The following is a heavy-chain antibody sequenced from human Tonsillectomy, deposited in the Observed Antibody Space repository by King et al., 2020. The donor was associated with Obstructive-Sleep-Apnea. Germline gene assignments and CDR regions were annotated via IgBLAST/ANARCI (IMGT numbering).Heavy chain of an antibody. J-gene: IGHJ4*02. Sequence: VQLVESGGGLVQPGGSLRLSCAASGFTFSSYAMSWVRQTPGKGLEWVSAISGSGGSTYYADSVKGRFTISRDNSKNTLYLQMNSLRAEDTAVYLCAKDWEQWLVPGGAFDYWGQGTLVTVPS. CDR1: GFTFSSYA. D-gene: IGHD6-19*01. CDR2: ISGSGGST. CDR3: AKDWEQWLVPGGAFDY. V-gene: IGHV3-23*04.